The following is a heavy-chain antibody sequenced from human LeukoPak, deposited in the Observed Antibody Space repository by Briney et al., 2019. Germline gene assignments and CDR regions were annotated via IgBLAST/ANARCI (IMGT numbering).Heavy chain of an antibody. D-gene: IGHD3-3*01. Sequence: GGSLRLSCAASGFTFSNYAVMWVRQAPGQELEWVSAITSGGAPRYADSVKGRFTISRDNAKNSLYLQMNSLRAEDTAVYYCARPGDFWSGYYTDYMDVWGKGTTVTVSS. CDR1: GFTFSNYA. V-gene: IGHV3-69-1*01. J-gene: IGHJ6*03. CDR2: ITSGGAP. CDR3: ARPGDFWSGYYTDYMDV.